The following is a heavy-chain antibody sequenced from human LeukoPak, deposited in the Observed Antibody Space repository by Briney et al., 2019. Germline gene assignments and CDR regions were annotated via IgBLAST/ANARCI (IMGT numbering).Heavy chain of an antibody. CDR3: ARDIVVVPAALYNWFDP. J-gene: IGHJ5*02. CDR1: GYTFTSYG. CDR2: ISAYNGNT. V-gene: IGHV1-18*01. D-gene: IGHD2-2*01. Sequence: RASVKVSCKASGYTFTSYGISWVRQAPGQGLEWMGWISAYNGNTNYARKLQGRVTMTTDTSTSTAYMELRSLRSDDTAVYYCARDIVVVPAALYNWFDPWGQGTLVTVSS.